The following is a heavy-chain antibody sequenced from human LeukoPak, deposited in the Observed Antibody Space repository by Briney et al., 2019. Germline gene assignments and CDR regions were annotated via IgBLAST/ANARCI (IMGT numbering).Heavy chain of an antibody. Sequence: GGSLRLSCAASGFTFSSYGMHWVRQAPGKGLEWVAVISYDGSNNYYADSVKGRFTISRDNSKNTLYLQMNSLRAEDTAVYYCAKDQGSGWVDYWGQGTLVTVSS. CDR3: AKDQGSGWVDY. J-gene: IGHJ4*02. D-gene: IGHD6-19*01. CDR2: ISYDGSNN. CDR1: GFTFSSYG. V-gene: IGHV3-30*18.